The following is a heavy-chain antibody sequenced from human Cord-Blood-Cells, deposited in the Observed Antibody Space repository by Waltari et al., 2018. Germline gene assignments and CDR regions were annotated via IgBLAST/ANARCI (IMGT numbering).Heavy chain of an antibody. J-gene: IGHJ3*02. V-gene: IGHV1-2*02. D-gene: IGHD3-9*01. CDR1: GYTFTGYY. CDR2: INPNSGGT. Sequence: QVQLVQSGAEVKKPGASVKVSCKASGYTFTGYYMHWVRQAPGQGLEWMGWINPNSGGTNYAQKFKGRVTMTRDTSIGTAYMELSRLRSDDTAVYYCARGAYDILTGYYAFDIWGQGTMVTVSS. CDR3: ARGAYDILTGYYAFDI.